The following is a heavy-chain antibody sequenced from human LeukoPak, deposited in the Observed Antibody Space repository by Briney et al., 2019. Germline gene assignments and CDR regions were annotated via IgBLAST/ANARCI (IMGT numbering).Heavy chain of an antibody. CDR3: TTDLGLTMIRGVIVS. CDR2: IKSKGDGETT. Sequence: GESLRFSCAASGFTFTNAWMNWVRQAPGKGLAWVGRIKSKGDGETTDYAAPVKGRFTMSRDDSKATVYLQMNYLEAEDTAVYYCTTDLGLTMIRGVIVSWGQGALVTVSS. D-gene: IGHD3-10*01. V-gene: IGHV3-15*01. CDR1: GFTFTNAW. J-gene: IGHJ5*01.